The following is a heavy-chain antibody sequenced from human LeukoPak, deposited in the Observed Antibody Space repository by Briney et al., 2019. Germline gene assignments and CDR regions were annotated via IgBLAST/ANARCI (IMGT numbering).Heavy chain of an antibody. CDR3: ATTTRSSIFGVGWFDP. Sequence: ASVKVSCKASGYTFTSYGISWVRQAPGQGLEWMGWISAYNGNTNYAQKFQGRVTITADESTSTAYMELSSLRSEDTAVYYCATTTRSSIFGVGWFDPWGQGTLVTVSS. CDR1: GYTFTSYG. CDR2: ISAYNGNT. J-gene: IGHJ5*02. D-gene: IGHD3-3*01. V-gene: IGHV1-18*01.